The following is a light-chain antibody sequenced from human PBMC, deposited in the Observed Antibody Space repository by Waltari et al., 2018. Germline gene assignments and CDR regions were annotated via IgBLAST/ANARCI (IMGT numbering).Light chain of an antibody. Sequence: YDLTQPLSVSVSPGQTAPITCSGAVLAEKYVRWFQQKPGQAPTLILYKATERPSGIPERFSGSSSGSTVTLTIRGALLEDEADYHCHAAADNNWFFGGGTKLTVL. V-gene: IGLV3-27*01. CDR3: HAAADNNWF. J-gene: IGLJ2*01. CDR1: VLAEKY. CDR2: KAT.